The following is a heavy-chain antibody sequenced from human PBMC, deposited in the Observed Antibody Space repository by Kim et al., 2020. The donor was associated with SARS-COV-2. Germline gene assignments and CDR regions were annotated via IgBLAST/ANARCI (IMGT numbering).Heavy chain of an antibody. D-gene: IGHD6-19*01. CDR2: IWYDGSNK. CDR1: GFTFSSYG. V-gene: IGHV3-33*08. J-gene: IGHJ4*02. CDR3: ARDEHSSGWYIDY. Sequence: GGSLRLSCAASGFTFSSYGMHWVRQAPGKGLEWVAVIWYDGSNKYYADSVKGRFTISRDISKNTLYLQMNSLRAEDTAVYYCARDEHSSGWYIDYWGQGTLVTVSS.